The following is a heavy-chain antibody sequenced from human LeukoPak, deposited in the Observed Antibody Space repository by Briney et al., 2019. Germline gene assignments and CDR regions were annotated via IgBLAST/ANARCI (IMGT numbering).Heavy chain of an antibody. J-gene: IGHJ6*02. V-gene: IGHV4-59*08. CDR2: TYYSGST. CDR1: GGSISSYY. Sequence: KPSETLSLTCTVSGGSISSYYWSWIRQPPGKGLEWIGYTYYSGSTNYNPSLKSRVTISVDTSKNQFSLKLSSVTAADTAVYYCARFQRYYGMDVWGQGTTVTVSS. CDR3: ARFQRYYGMDV. D-gene: IGHD6-25*01.